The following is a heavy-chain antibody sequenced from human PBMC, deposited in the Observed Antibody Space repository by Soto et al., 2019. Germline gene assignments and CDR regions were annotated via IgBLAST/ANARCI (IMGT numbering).Heavy chain of an antibody. V-gene: IGHV3-30*04. CDR3: ARYDILLIPGGSYNYGTDV. CDR2: VAYDGRSK. D-gene: IGHD3-9*01. J-gene: IGHJ6*02. CDR1: GFTFSDYA. Sequence: QVQLVESGGGVVQPGRSLRLSCAASGFTFSDYAMHWVRQAPGKGLEWVAVVAYDGRSKYYADSVKGRFTISRDNSRTTVYLQMNSLRDEDTAMYYCARYDILLIPGGSYNYGTDVWGHGTTVTVSS.